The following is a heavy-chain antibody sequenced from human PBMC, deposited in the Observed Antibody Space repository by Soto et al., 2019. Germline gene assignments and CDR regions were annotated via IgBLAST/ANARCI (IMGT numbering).Heavy chain of an antibody. Sequence: GASVKVSCKASGYTFTSYYMHWVRQAPGQGLEWMGIINPSGGSTSYAQKFQGRVTMTRDTSTSTVYMELSSLRSEDTAVYYCARAFRITMVRGVPGYWGQGTLVTVSS. D-gene: IGHD3-10*01. V-gene: IGHV1-46*01. CDR1: GYTFTSYY. CDR2: INPSGGST. CDR3: ARAFRITMVRGVPGY. J-gene: IGHJ4*02.